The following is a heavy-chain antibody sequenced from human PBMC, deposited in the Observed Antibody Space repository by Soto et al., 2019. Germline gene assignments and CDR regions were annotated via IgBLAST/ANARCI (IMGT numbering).Heavy chain of an antibody. D-gene: IGHD2-21*02. CDR2: MYNTGST. Sequence: QVQLQESGPGLVKPSETLSLTCIVSGGTISRYYWSWIRQPPGKGLEWIGYMYNTGSTVYNPSFTRRVTISVDTSKNLFSLKLNSVTAADTAVYYCARDLWGYCGTDCYPLDVWGQGTTVTVSS. CDR1: GGTISRYY. CDR3: ARDLWGYCGTDCYPLDV. V-gene: IGHV4-59*01. J-gene: IGHJ6*02.